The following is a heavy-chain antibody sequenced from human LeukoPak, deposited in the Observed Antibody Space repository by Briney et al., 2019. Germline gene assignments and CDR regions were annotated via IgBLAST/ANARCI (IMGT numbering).Heavy chain of an antibody. CDR3: ARGQYSSGWYGVYY. Sequence: PSETLSLTCTVSGGSLSSNNYYWVWIRQPPGKGLEWLGSIYYSGSTYYNPSLKSRVTISVDTSKNQFSLKLSSVTAADTAVYYCARGQYSSGWYGVYYWGQGTLVTVSS. D-gene: IGHD6-19*01. CDR1: GGSLSSNNYY. CDR2: IYYSGST. V-gene: IGHV4-39*07. J-gene: IGHJ4*02.